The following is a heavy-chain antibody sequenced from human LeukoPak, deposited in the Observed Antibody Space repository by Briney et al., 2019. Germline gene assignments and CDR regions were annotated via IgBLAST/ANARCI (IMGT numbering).Heavy chain of an antibody. CDR2: IHHSGHT. Sequence: SGTPSLTCTVSGDSVNNNDAYWAWVRQPPGKGLEWIVTIHHSGHTFYNPSLRSRVTISLDTSKNQFSLRLSSVTAADTAVYYCAGVRLGSSGFSEYFEHWGQGTLVTVSS. D-gene: IGHD3-22*01. V-gene: IGHV4-39*07. CDR1: GDSVNNNDAY. CDR3: AGVRLGSSGFSEYFEH. J-gene: IGHJ1*01.